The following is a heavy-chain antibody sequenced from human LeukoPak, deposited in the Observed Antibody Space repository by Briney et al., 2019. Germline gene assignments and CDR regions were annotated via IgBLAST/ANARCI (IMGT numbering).Heavy chain of an antibody. CDR1: GFNFRTYG. CDR3: AKEDGTVVVSTFGD. Sequence: GGSLRLSCAASGFNFRTYGMNWVRQAPGKGLEWVAFIQFDESSKNYADSVKGRFTISRDNSKNTVYLQVNSLRAEDTAVYYCAKEDGTVVVSTFGDWGQGTLVTVSS. V-gene: IGHV3-30*02. D-gene: IGHD3-22*01. CDR2: IQFDESSK. J-gene: IGHJ4*02.